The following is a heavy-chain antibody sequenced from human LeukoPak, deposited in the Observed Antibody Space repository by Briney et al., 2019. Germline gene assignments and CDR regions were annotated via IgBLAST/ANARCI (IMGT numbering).Heavy chain of an antibody. D-gene: IGHD6-19*01. CDR3: ARDGGYSSGWYIDY. CDR1: GGSISSSSYY. Sequence: SETLSLTCTVSGGSISSSSYYWGWIRQPPGKGLEWIGSIYYSGSTYYNPSLKSRVTISVDTSKNQFSLKLSSVTAADTAVYYCARDGGYSSGWYIDYWGQGSLVTVSS. CDR2: IYYSGST. J-gene: IGHJ4*02. V-gene: IGHV4-39*07.